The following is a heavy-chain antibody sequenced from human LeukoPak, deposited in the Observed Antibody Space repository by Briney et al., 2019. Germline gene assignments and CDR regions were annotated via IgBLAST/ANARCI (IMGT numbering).Heavy chain of an antibody. Sequence: GRSLRLSCAASGFTFSSYAIDWVRQAPGKGLEWVALLSYDGSKKYYAESVKGRFTISRDNSKNTLYLQMNSLRPEDTAVYYCARNNIFGYASGWPLDYWGQGTLDSLPS. CDR1: GFTFSSYA. D-gene: IGHD6-19*01. V-gene: IGHV3-30-3*01. CDR2: LSYDGSKK. J-gene: IGHJ4*02. CDR3: ARNNIFGYASGWPLDY.